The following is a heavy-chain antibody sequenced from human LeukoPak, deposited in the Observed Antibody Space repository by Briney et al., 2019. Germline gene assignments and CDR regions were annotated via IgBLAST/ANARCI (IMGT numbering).Heavy chain of an antibody. CDR3: ARGLYSSGPRGY. Sequence: PSETLSLTCAVYGGSFSGYYWSWIRQPPGKGLEWIGEINHSGSTNYNPSLKSRVTIPVDTSKNQFSLKLSSVTAADTAVYYCARGLYSSGPRGYWGQGTLVTVSS. CDR1: GGSFSGYY. J-gene: IGHJ4*02. V-gene: IGHV4-34*01. D-gene: IGHD6-19*01. CDR2: INHSGST.